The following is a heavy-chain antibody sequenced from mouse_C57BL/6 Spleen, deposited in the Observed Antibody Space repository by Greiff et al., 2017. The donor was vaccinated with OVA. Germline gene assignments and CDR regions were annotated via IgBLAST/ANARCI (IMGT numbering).Heavy chain of an antibody. D-gene: IGHD1-1*01. J-gene: IGHJ2*01. CDR2: IYPGSGST. Sequence: VQLQQPGAELVKPGASVKMSCKASGYTFTSYWITWVKQRPGQGLEWSGDIYPGSGSTNYNEKFKSKATLTVDTPSSTAYMQPSSLTSEDSAVDYCSRNVPLITTGDWGQGTTLTVSS. CDR1: GYTFTSYW. V-gene: IGHV1-55*01. CDR3: SRNVPLITTGD.